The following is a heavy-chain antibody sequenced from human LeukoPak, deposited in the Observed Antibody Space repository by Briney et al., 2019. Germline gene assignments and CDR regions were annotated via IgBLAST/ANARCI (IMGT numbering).Heavy chain of an antibody. CDR3: ARVSRENDY. CDR2: IIPILGIA. CDR1: GGTFSIYA. D-gene: IGHD3-10*01. Sequence: ASVKVSCKASGGTFSIYAISWVRQAPGQRLEWIGRIIPILGIANYAQKFQGRVTLTADKSTSTAYMELSSLRSEDTAVYYCARVSRENDYWGQGTLVTVSS. J-gene: IGHJ4*02. V-gene: IGHV1-69*04.